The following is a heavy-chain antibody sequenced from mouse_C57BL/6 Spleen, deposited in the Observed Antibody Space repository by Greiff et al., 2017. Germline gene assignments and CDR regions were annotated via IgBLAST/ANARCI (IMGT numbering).Heavy chain of an antibody. CDR3: ARGGYGSSYAMDY. CDR1: GFTFSDYG. D-gene: IGHD1-1*01. V-gene: IGHV5-17*01. J-gene: IGHJ4*01. Sequence: DVMLVESGGGLVKPGGSLKLSCAASGFTFSDYGMHWVRQAPEKGLEWVAYISSGSSTIYYADTVKGRFTISRDNAKNTLFLQMTSLRSEDTAMYYCARGGYGSSYAMDYWGQGTSVTVSA. CDR2: ISSGSSTI.